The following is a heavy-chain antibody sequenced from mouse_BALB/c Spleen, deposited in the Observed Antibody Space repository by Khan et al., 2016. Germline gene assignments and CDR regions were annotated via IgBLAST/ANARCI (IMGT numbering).Heavy chain of an antibody. J-gene: IGHJ3*01. V-gene: IGHV2-9*02. CDR1: GFSLTNSG. CDR2: IWPGGST. Sequence: VQLQESGPGLVAPSQSLSITCTVSGFSLTNSGVHWIRQPPGKGLEWLGVIWPGGSTDYNSALMSRLSITKDNSQNQVFLKMISLQTDDTAMYYCARDDQDYDAWFASWGQGTVVIVAA. CDR3: ARDDQDYDAWFAS. D-gene: IGHD2-4*01.